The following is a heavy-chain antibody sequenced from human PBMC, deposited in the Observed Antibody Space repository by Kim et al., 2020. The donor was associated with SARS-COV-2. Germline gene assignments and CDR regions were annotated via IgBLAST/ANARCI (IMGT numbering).Heavy chain of an antibody. CDR2: IYYSGST. CDR1: GGSISSYY. CDR3: ARRLVKTYYYGSGREDYYYYMDV. D-gene: IGHD3-10*01. Sequence: SETLSLTCTVSGGSISSYYWSWIRQPPGKGLEWIGYIYYSGSTNYNPSLKSRVTISVDTSKNQFPLKLSSVTAADTAVYYCARRLVKTYYYGSGREDYYYYMDVWGKGTTVTVSS. J-gene: IGHJ6*03. V-gene: IGHV4-59*08.